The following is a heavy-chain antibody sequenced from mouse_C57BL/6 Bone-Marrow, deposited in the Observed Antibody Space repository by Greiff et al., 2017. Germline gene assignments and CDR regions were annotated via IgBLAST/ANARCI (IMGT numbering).Heavy chain of an antibody. CDR3: ASHSSGYDFDY. CDR1: GFTFSDYG. V-gene: IGHV5-17*01. Sequence: EVQGVEPGGGLVKPGGSLKLSCAASGFTFSDYGMPWVRQAPEQGLEWVAYISSGSSTTNYADTVKGRSTITIDTATSTLYLQITSLRSEDTAVYYCASHSSGYDFDYWGQGTTLTVSS. CDR2: ISSGSSTT. D-gene: IGHD3-2*02. J-gene: IGHJ2*01.